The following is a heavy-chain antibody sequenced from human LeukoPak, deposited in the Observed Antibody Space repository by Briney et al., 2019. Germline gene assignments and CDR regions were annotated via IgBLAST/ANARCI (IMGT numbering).Heavy chain of an antibody. CDR1: GFTFSSYS. V-gene: IGHV3-48*04. CDR2: ISSSSSTI. CDR3: ARDGEGTGDSYYYYGMDV. J-gene: IGHJ6*02. D-gene: IGHD7-27*01. Sequence: PGGSLRLSCAASGFTFSSYSMNWVRQAPGKGLEWVSYISSSSSTIYYADSVKGRFTISRDNAKNSLYLQMNSLRAEDTAVYYCARDGEGTGDSYYYYGMDVWGQGTTVTVSS.